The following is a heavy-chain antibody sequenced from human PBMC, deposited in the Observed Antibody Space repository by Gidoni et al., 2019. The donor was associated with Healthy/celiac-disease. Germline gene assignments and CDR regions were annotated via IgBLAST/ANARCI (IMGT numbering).Heavy chain of an antibody. CDR2: ISGSGGST. V-gene: IGHV3-23*01. CDR1: GFTFSSYA. CDR3: AKVDYDYVWWSPTYHYGMDV. Sequence: EVQLLESGGGLVQPGGSLRLSCAASGFTFSSYAMSWVRKAPGKGLEWVTGISGSGGSTYYADSVKGRFTISRDNSKNTLYLQMNSLRAEDTAVYYCAKVDYDYVWWSPTYHYGMDVWGQGTTVTVSS. D-gene: IGHD3-16*01. J-gene: IGHJ6*02.